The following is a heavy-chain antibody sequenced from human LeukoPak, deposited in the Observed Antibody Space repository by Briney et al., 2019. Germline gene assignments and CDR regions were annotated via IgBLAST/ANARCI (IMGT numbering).Heavy chain of an antibody. V-gene: IGHV3-23*01. CDR3: AKGNSGYDSPLC. CDR1: GFTFSTYA. D-gene: IGHD5-12*01. J-gene: IGHJ4*02. Sequence: AGGSWRFSGAASGFTFSTYAMSWVRKAPGKGLNWVSAISGSGGSTYYADSVKGRFTISRDNSKNTLYVQMNSLRAEDTAVYYCAKGNSGYDSPLCWGQGTLVTVSS. CDR2: ISGSGGST.